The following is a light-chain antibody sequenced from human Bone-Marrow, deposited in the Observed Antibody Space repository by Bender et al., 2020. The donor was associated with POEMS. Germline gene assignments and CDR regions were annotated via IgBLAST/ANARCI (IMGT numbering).Light chain of an antibody. CDR1: NIGSKS. J-gene: IGLJ3*02. Sequence: SYVLTQPPAVSVAPGKTARITCGGNNIGSKSVHWYQQRPGQAPMLVIYKDTERPSEIPERFSGSSSGTTVTLTISGVQAADEADYYCQSADSSGTWVFGGGTKVTVL. CDR2: KDT. CDR3: QSADSSGTWV. V-gene: IGLV3-25*03.